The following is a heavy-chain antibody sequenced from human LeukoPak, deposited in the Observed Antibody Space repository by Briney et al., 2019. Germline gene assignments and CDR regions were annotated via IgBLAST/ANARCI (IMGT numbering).Heavy chain of an antibody. CDR2: IKQDGSEI. CDR3: AKRDGYNSNYFDY. D-gene: IGHD5-24*01. V-gene: IGHV3-7*03. Sequence: GGSLRLSCAASGFTFSNYWMNWVRQAPGKGLEWVANIKQDGSEIFYVDSVKGRFTISRDNAKNSLYLQMNSLRAEDTAVYYCAKRDGYNSNYFDYWGQGTLVTVSS. CDR1: GFTFSNYW. J-gene: IGHJ4*02.